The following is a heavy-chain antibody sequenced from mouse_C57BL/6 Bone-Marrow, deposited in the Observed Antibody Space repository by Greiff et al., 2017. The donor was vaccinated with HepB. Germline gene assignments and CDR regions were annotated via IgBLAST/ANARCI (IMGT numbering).Heavy chain of an antibody. D-gene: IGHD1-1*01. CDR3: TREDYGSSYDWYFDV. Sequence: EVQGVESGEGLVKPGGSLKLSCAASGFTFSSYAMSWVRQTPEKRLEWVAYISSGGDYIYYADTVKGRFTISRDNARNTLYLQMRSLKSEDTAMYYCTREDYGSSYDWYFDVWGTGTTVTVSS. CDR1: GFTFSSYA. V-gene: IGHV5-9-1*02. J-gene: IGHJ1*03. CDR2: ISSGGDYI.